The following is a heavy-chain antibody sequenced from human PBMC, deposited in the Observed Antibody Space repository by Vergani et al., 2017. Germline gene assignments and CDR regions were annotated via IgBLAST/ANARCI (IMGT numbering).Heavy chain of an antibody. D-gene: IGHD1-1*01. Sequence: LEESGGGSVKPGGSLRLSCAASGFKFSDHYMSWIHQPQGKGLEWVSHISPGASTVSYTDSVTGRFTVSRDNDNNSLTLDMTTLRLGDTAVYYCAKNPGISTTRHYYALDVWGQGTTVTFSS. CDR1: GFKFSDHY. J-gene: IGHJ6*02. CDR3: AKNPGISTTRHYYALDV. V-gene: IGHV3-11*04. CDR2: ISPGASTV.